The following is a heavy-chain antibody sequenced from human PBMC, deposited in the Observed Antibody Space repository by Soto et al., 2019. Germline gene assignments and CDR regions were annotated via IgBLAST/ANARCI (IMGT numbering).Heavy chain of an antibody. Sequence: ASVKVSCKASGGTFSSYTISWVRQAPGQGLEWMGRIIPILGIANYAQKFQGRVTITADKSTSTAYMELSSLRSEDTAVYYCARASHYYGSGSPIDYWGQGTLVTVSS. CDR3: ARASHYYGSGSPIDY. CDR2: IIPILGIA. D-gene: IGHD3-10*01. V-gene: IGHV1-69*02. J-gene: IGHJ4*02. CDR1: GGTFSSYT.